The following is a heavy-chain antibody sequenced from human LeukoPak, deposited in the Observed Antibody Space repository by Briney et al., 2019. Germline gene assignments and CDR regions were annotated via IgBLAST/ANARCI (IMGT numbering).Heavy chain of an antibody. J-gene: IGHJ4*02. CDR3: VRVSTGWYFDY. Sequence: ASVTVSCRASGYTFTDFTDYYIHWVRQPPGQGLEWMRWINTNSDGTYYAHKFQVRVTMTRDTSITTAYIELNRLTSDDAVVYFCVRVSTGWYFDYWGQGTLVSVSS. D-gene: IGHD6-19*01. CDR2: INTNSDGT. V-gene: IGHV1-2*02. CDR1: GYTFTDFTDYY.